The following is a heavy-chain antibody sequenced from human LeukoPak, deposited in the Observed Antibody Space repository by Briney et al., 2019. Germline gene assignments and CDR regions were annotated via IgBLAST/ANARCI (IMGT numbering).Heavy chain of an antibody. V-gene: IGHV3-21*01. Sequence: GGSLRLSCAASGFTFSSYSMTWVRQAPGKGLEWVSSISSSSSYIYYADSVKGRFTISRGNAKNSLYLQMNSLRAEDTAVYYCARGPKWAAAAGTGDYWGQGTLVTVSS. D-gene: IGHD6-13*01. CDR1: GFTFSSYS. CDR2: ISSSSSYI. J-gene: IGHJ4*02. CDR3: ARGPKWAAAAGTGDY.